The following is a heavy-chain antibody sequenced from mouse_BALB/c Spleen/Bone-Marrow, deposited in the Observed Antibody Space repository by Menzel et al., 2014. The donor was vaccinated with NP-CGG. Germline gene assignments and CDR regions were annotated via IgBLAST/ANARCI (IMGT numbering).Heavy chain of an antibody. Sequence: LVESGPELEKPGASVKISCRASGYSFTGYNMNWVKQSDGRSLEWIGNIDPYYGGTSYNQKFKGKATLTVDKSSSTAYMELSSLTSEDSAVYYCASTSYGNYYFDYWGQGTTLTVSS. J-gene: IGHJ2*01. D-gene: IGHD2-10*02. CDR2: IDPYYGGT. CDR3: ASTSYGNYYFDY. V-gene: IGHV1S135*01. CDR1: GYSFTGYN.